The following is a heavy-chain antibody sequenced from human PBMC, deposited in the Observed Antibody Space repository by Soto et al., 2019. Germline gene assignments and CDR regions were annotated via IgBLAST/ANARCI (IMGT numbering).Heavy chain of an antibody. CDR1: GFTVSSYA. CDR3: AIRMYSTRWYYLDY. D-gene: IGHD6-13*01. CDR2: ISAST. V-gene: IGHV3-23*01. J-gene: IGHJ4*02. Sequence: EMHLLESGGGLVQAGGSLRLSYAASGFTVSSYALNWVRQAPGKGLEWVSGISASTYYADSVKGRFTISRDTSKNTLYLQMNSLRAEDTAIYFCAIRMYSTRWYYLDYWGQGTLVTVSS.